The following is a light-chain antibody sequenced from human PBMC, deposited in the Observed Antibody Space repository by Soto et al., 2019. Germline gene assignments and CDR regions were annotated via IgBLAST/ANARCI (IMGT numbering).Light chain of an antibody. CDR3: SSYTSSSAYVL. V-gene: IGLV2-14*01. CDR1: SSDVGDYNY. Sequence: QSALTQPASVSGSPGQSITISCTGTSSDVGDYNYVSWFQQYPGRAPKLMIYEVSNRPSGVSNRFSGSKSGDTASLTISGLQAEDEADYYCSSYTSSSAYVLFGGGTKVTVL. J-gene: IGLJ2*01. CDR2: EVS.